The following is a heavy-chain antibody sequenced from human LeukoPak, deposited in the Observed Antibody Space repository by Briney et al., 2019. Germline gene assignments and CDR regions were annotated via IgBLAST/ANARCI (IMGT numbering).Heavy chain of an antibody. CDR2: MNPNSGNT. CDR1: GYTFTSYD. D-gene: IGHD5-18*01. Sequence: GASVKVSCKASGYTFTSYDINWVRQATGQGLEWMGWMNPNSGNTGYAQKFQGRVTMTRNTSISTAYMELSNLRSDDTAVYYCARGRLTRRGYPRFDPWGQGTLVTVSS. J-gene: IGHJ5*02. V-gene: IGHV1-8*01. CDR3: ARGRLTRRGYPRFDP.